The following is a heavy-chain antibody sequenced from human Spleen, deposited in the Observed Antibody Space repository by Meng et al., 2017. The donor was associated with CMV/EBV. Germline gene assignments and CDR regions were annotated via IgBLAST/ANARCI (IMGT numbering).Heavy chain of an antibody. D-gene: IGHD6-13*01. V-gene: IGHV4-61*01. CDR1: GSVSSGSYY. Sequence: GSVSSGSYYWSWIRQPPGKGLEWIGYIYYSGSTNYNPSLKSRVTISVDTSKNQFSLKLSSVTAADTAVYYCARVIRSSWNTYYFDYWGQGTLVTVSS. CDR2: IYYSGST. CDR3: ARVIRSSWNTYYFDY. J-gene: IGHJ4*02.